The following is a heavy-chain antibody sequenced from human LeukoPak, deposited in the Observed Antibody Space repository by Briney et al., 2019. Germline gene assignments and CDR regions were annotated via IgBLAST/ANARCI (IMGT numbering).Heavy chain of an antibody. Sequence: PGGSLRLSCAASGFTFSDYYMSWIRQAPGKGLEWLGFIKSQAHDGTTEYAASVKDRFTISRDDSNGIAYLQMSSLKTEDTAVYYCTRASWQWLPYDSWGQGILVTVSS. J-gene: IGHJ4*02. CDR1: GFTFSDYY. V-gene: IGHV3-49*03. CDR3: TRASWQWLPYDS. CDR2: IKSQAHDGTT. D-gene: IGHD6-19*01.